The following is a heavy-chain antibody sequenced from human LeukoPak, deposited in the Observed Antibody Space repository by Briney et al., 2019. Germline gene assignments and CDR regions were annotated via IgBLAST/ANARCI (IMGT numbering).Heavy chain of an antibody. CDR3: TRSLGVVIHGGMDV. J-gene: IGHJ6*02. Sequence: PSETLSLTCTVSGGSISSYYWNWIRQPPGKGLEWIGYISYSGSTNYDPSLKSRVTISLDTSKNQFSLKLSSVTAADTAVYYCTRSLGVVIHGGMDVWGQGTTVTVSS. CDR1: GGSISSYY. CDR2: ISYSGST. V-gene: IGHV4-59*01. D-gene: IGHD3-3*01.